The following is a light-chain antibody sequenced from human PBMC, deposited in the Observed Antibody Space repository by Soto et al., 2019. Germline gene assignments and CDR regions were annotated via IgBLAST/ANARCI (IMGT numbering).Light chain of an antibody. J-gene: IGKJ1*01. CDR2: GAS. CDR1: QSVGGR. CDR3: QQYGSSRGT. V-gene: IGKV3-20*01. Sequence: EIELTQSPATLSLSPGERATLSCRASQSVGGRLGWYQQKPGRAPRLLIYGASSRATGIPDRFSGSGSGTDFTLTISRLEPEDFAVYYCQQYGSSRGTFGQGTKVEIK.